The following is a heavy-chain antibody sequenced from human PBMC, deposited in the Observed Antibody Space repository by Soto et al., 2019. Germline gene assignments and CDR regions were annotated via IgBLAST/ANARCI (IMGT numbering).Heavy chain of an antibody. J-gene: IGHJ6*03. CDR3: ARERTFGDNQHNYMDV. Sequence: QVQLVESGGGVVQPGRSLRLSCAASEFTFSRHGMHWVRQAPGKGLQWVGVIWSDGSNEVYADSVKGRFIISRDNYKNILYLQMNGLRAEDTAVYYCARERTFGDNQHNYMDVWGTGITVTVSS. V-gene: IGHV3-33*01. CDR2: IWSDGSNE. CDR1: EFTFSRHG. D-gene: IGHD3-10*01.